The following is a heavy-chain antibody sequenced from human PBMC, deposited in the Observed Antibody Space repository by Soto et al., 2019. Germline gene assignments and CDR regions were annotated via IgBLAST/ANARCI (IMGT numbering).Heavy chain of an antibody. Sequence: ASVKVSCKAPRDTVTSYYINSVRQARGQGLEWMGVINPHGGSTAYAQKFKGRVTWTRDTSASTVYMEVSSLTSEDTAMYYCARSSGGNFGIIIEGNNWFATWGQGTLVTVSS. V-gene: IGHV1-46*01. CDR2: INPHGGST. D-gene: IGHD1-26*01. CDR1: RDTVTSYY. CDR3: ARSSGGNFGIIIEGNNWFAT. J-gene: IGHJ5*02.